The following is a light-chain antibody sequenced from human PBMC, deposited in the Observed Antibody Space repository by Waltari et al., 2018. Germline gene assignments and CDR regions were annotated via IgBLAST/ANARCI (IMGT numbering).Light chain of an antibody. CDR2: DAS. CDR3: QKYGTLPAT. V-gene: IGKV3-20*01. CDR1: QSVSRT. J-gene: IGKJ1*01. Sequence: EIVLTQSPGTLSLSPGERATLSCRASQSVSRTLAWYQRKPGQAPRLLIYDASSRAAGIPDRFSGSGSGTDFSLTISRLEPEDFGVYYCQKYGTLPATFGQGTKVEI.